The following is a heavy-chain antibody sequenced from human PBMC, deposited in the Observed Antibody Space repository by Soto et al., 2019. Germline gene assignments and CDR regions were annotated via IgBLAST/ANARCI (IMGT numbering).Heavy chain of an antibody. CDR1: GGSINTDY. J-gene: IGHJ4*02. D-gene: IGHD3-10*01. CDR2: IYHSGST. CDR3: ATGSPSKN. V-gene: IGHV4-59*01. Sequence: SETLSLTCTVSGGSINTDYWSWIRQSPGKGLEWIGYIYHSGSTNYNPSLKSRVTMSVDNSKRHFSLKLSSVTAADTAVYYCATGSPSKNWGQGILVTVSS.